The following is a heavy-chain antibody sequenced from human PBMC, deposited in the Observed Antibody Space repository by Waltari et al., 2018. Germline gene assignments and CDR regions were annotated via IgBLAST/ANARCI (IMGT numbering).Heavy chain of an antibody. CDR1: GYTFTSYD. CDR3: ARADYDSSANDAFDI. CDR2: MNPKSGTT. V-gene: IGHV1-8*03. J-gene: IGHJ3*02. D-gene: IGHD3-22*01. Sequence: QVQLVQSGAEVKKPGASVKVSCKASGYTFTSYDINWVRQASGQGLEWMGWMNPKSGTTGYPQKFQGRVTITRNTSISTAYMELSSLRSEDTAVYYCARADYDSSANDAFDIWGQGTMVTVSS.